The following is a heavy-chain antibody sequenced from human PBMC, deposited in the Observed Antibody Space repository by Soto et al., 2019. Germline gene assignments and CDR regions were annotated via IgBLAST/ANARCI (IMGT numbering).Heavy chain of an antibody. CDR3: TTARLTLTTYYYDGMDV. V-gene: IGHV3-15*01. CDR2: IKKRADGGTT. CDR1: GFTFSNAW. J-gene: IGHJ6*02. Sequence: GGSLRLSCAASGFTFSNAWMNWVRQAPGKGLEWVGRIKKRADGGTTDYAAPVKGRFTISRDDSKNTLYLQMNSLKTEDTAVYYCTTARLTLTTYYYDGMDVWGQGTTVTVSS. D-gene: IGHD3-22*01.